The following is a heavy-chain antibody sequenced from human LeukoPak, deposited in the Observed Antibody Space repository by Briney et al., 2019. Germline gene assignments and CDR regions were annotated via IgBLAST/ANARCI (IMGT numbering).Heavy chain of an antibody. D-gene: IGHD6-13*01. CDR1: GFTFSSYA. J-gene: IGHJ4*02. Sequence: GGSLRLSCAASGFTFSSYAMSWVRQAPGKGLEWVSAISGSGGXTYXXXXXKGRFTISRDNSKNTLYLQMNSLRAEDTAVYYCAKGHSSSPFDYWGQGTLVTVSS. CDR3: AKGHSSSPFDY. V-gene: IGHV3-23*01. CDR2: ISGSGGXT.